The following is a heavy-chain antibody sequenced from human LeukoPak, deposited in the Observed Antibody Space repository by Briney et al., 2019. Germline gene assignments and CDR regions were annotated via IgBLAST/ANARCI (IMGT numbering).Heavy chain of an antibody. V-gene: IGHV4-34*01. CDR2: INHSGST. CDR3: ARGLYPDLDAFDI. J-gene: IGHJ3*02. CDR1: GGSFSGYY. Sequence: SETLSLTCAVYGGSFSGYYWSWIRQPPGKGLEWIGEINHSGSTNYNPSLKSRVTISVDTSKNQFSLKLSSVTAADTAVYYCARGLYPDLDAFDIWGQGTMVTVSS.